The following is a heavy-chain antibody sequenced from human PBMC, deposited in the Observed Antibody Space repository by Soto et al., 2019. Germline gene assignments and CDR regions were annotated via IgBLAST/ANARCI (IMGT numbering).Heavy chain of an antibody. CDR1: GFTFSTYA. V-gene: IGHV3-23*01. D-gene: IGHD2-2*01. CDR2: ISGSATTT. CDR3: AKTDIVVVPAAGAFDF. Sequence: GGSLRLSCTASGFTFSTYAMSWVRQAPGKGLEWVSVISGSATTTFYADSVKGRLTISRDNSKSTLYLQMNSLRGEDTAVYYCAKTDIVVVPAAGAFDFWGRGTLVTVSS. J-gene: IGHJ4*02.